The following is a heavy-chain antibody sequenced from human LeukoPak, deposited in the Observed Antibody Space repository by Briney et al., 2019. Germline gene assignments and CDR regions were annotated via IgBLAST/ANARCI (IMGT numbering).Heavy chain of an antibody. D-gene: IGHD4-23*01. V-gene: IGHV3-48*01. CDR3: ARDHRGKYKFDY. CDR1: GFTFSSYS. J-gene: IGHJ4*02. Sequence: GGSLRLSCAASGFTFSSYSMNWVRQAPGKGLEWVSYISSSSSTLYYADSVKGRFTISRDNAKNSLYLQMNSLRAEDTAVCYCARDHRGKYKFDYWGQGTLVTVSS. CDR2: ISSSSSTL.